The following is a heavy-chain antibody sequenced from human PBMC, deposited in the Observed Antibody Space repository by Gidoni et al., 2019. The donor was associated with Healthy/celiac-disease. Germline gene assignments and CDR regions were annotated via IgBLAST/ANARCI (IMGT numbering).Heavy chain of an antibody. CDR3: AKDPFSLGVVSPREVSPPLLY. D-gene: IGHD3-3*01. Sequence: EVQLLESGGGLVQPGGSLRLSCAASGFTFSSYAMSWVRQAPGKGLEWVSAIRGSGGSTYYADSVKGRFTISRDNSKNTLYLQMNSLRAEDTAVYYCAKDPFSLGVVSPREVSPPLLYWGQGTLVTVSS. J-gene: IGHJ4*02. V-gene: IGHV3-23*01. CDR2: IRGSGGST. CDR1: GFTFSSYA.